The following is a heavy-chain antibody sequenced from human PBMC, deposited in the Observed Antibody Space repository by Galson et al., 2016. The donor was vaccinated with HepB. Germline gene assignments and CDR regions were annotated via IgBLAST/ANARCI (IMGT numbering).Heavy chain of an antibody. CDR3: ARGTAVLAGDAFDI. CDR1: GFTVSDSY. Sequence: SLRLSCAASGFTVSDSYMGWVRQAPGKGLIWVSVIFGGGATYYADSAKGRFTISRDSSKNTLNLPMNSLRAEDTAVYYCARGTAVLAGDAFDIWGQGTLVTVSS. V-gene: IGHV3-53*01. J-gene: IGHJ3*02. CDR2: IFGGGAT. D-gene: IGHD1-1*01.